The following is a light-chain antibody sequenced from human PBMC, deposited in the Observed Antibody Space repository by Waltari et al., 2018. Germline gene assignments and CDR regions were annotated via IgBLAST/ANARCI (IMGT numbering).Light chain of an antibody. Sequence: QAGLTQPPSVSKGLRQTATLTCTGNNNNVGNQGALWLQPYQGHPPKLLSYRNNNRPSAISERFSASRSGNTASLTIPELQPEDEADYYCSTWDISLNTHVFGTGTKVTVL. J-gene: IGLJ1*01. V-gene: IGLV10-54*04. CDR2: RNN. CDR3: STWDISLNTHV. CDR1: NNNVGNQG.